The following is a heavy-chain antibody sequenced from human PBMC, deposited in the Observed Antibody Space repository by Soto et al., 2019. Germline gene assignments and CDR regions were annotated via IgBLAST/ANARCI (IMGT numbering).Heavy chain of an antibody. CDR1: GITLSSYA. CDR2: ISGSGGSI. J-gene: IGHJ6*02. Sequence: GGSLRLSCAASGITLSSYAMNWVRQAPGKGLEWVSAISGSGGSINYADSETGRVTISRDNSKNTLYLQMNSLRAEDTAVYYCAMIWFGELFSVPPYYYYAMDVWGQGTTVTVSS. D-gene: IGHD3-10*01. V-gene: IGHV3-23*01. CDR3: AMIWFGELFSVPPYYYYAMDV.